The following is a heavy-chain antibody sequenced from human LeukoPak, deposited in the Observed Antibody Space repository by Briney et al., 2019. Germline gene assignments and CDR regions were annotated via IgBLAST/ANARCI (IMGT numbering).Heavy chain of an antibody. V-gene: IGHV4-59*08. CDR3: ARLTSGTHPNFDY. CDR1: GGSISSYY. CDR2: VFYSGSI. D-gene: IGHD3-10*01. J-gene: IGHJ4*02. Sequence: SETLSLTCTVSGGSISSYYWSWIRQPPRKGLEWIGYVFYSGSINYNPSLKSRVTISIDASKNQFSLKPSSVTAADTAVYYCARLTSGTHPNFDYWGQGTLVTVSS.